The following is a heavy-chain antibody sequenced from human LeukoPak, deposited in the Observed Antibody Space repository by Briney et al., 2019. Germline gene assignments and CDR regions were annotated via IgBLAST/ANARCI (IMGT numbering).Heavy chain of an antibody. V-gene: IGHV3-30-3*01. CDR1: GFTFSSYA. Sequence: PGRSLRLSCAASGFTFSSYAMHWVRQAPGKGLERVAVISYDGSNKYYADSVKGRFTISRDNSKNTLYLQMNSLRAEDTAVYYCARDIVVVTAITRRYYYYYGMDVWGQGTTVTVSS. CDR2: ISYDGSNK. J-gene: IGHJ6*02. D-gene: IGHD2-21*02. CDR3: ARDIVVVTAITRRYYYYYGMDV.